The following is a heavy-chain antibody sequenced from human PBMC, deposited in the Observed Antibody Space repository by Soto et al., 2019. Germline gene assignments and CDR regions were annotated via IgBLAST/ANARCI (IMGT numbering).Heavy chain of an antibody. D-gene: IGHD3-10*01. V-gene: IGHV1-69*13. Sequence: ASVKVSCKASGGTFSSYAISWVRQAPGQGLEWMGGIIPIFGTANYAQKFQGRVTITADESTSTAYMELSSLRSEDTAVYYCARQTGKTTEALWFGEFDYWGQGTLVTVSS. CDR2: IIPIFGTA. CDR3: ARQTGKTTEALWFGEFDY. CDR1: GGTFSSYA. J-gene: IGHJ4*02.